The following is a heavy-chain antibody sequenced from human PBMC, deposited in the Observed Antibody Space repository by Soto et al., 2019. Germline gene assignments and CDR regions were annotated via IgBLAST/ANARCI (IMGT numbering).Heavy chain of an antibody. D-gene: IGHD2-21*01. CDR1: GLMYSSYS. CDR3: ARVISCGGGTCSSVHQYYGMDV. V-gene: IGHV3-21*01. J-gene: IGHJ6*02. CDR2: ISLSGSQI. Sequence: EVQLVESGGGLVKPGGSVRLSGVASGLMYSSYSMSWVRQAPGKGRGGVAFISLSGSQINYAASVEGLFTISRDNAKNALYLQMNTVRVEDTAIYYCARVISCGGGTCSSVHQYYGMDVWGPGTTVTVSS.